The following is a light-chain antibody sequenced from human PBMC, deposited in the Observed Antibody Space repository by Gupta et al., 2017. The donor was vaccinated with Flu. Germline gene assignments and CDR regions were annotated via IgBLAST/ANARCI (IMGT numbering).Light chain of an antibody. Sequence: DTVMTQSPDSLAVSLGERAAIKCKSSQSVLYSSNNNDYLAWYQQKPGQSPRLVVYWASTRESGVPDRFSGTGSGTDFTLTISSVQAEDAATYYCQQDYSLPWTFGQGTKVEIK. V-gene: IGKV4-1*01. CDR2: WAS. CDR1: QSVLYSSNNNDY. CDR3: QQDYSLPWT. J-gene: IGKJ1*01.